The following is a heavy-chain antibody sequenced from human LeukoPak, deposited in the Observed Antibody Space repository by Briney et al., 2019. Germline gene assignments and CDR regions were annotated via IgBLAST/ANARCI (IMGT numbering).Heavy chain of an antibody. Sequence: SETLSLTCAVSGGSISSSNWWSWVRQPPGKGLEWIGEIYHSGSTNYNPSLKSRVTISVDKSKNQFSLKLSSVTAADTAVYYCARADTFYGGNSVFDYWGQGTLVTVSS. J-gene: IGHJ4*02. CDR2: IYHSGST. V-gene: IGHV4-4*02. CDR1: GGSISSSNW. CDR3: ARADTFYGGNSVFDY. D-gene: IGHD4-23*01.